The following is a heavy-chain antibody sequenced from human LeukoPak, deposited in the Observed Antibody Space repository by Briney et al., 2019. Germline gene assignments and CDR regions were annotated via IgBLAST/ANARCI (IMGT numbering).Heavy chain of an antibody. CDR3: ARGSPATVTTFTPFDP. V-gene: IGHV3-30*04. CDR1: GFTFSFYA. Sequence: PGGSLRLSCAASGFTFSFYAMHWVRQAPGKGLEWVAVISYDGSNKYYADSVKGRFTISRDNSKNTLFLQMNSLRTDDTAVYYCARGSPATVTTFTPFDPWGQGTLVTASS. D-gene: IGHD4-17*01. J-gene: IGHJ5*02. CDR2: ISYDGSNK.